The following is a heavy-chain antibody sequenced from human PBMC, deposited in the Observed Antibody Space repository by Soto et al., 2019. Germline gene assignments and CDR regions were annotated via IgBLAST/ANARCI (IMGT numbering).Heavy chain of an antibody. CDR3: AISRSGWSDLYYCYYGMDV. D-gene: IGHD6-19*01. CDR1: GYTFTSYA. CDR2: INTNTENP. Sequence: ASVKVSCKASGYTFTSYAMNWVRQAPGQGLEWMGWINTNTENPTYAQGFTGRFVFSLDTAVSTAYLQICSLKAEDTAVYYCAISRSGWSDLYYCYYGMDVRGQGTTVTVSS. J-gene: IGHJ6*02. V-gene: IGHV7-4-1*01.